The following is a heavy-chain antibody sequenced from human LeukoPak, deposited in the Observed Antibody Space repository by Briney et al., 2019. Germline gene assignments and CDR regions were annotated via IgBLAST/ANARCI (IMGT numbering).Heavy chain of an antibody. J-gene: IGHJ3*02. Sequence: SGGSLRLSCAASGFTFSSYAMMWLRQAPGKGLEWVSAIRGAGGTTFYADSVKGRFTISRDNSKNALYLQMSSLRAEDTAVYYCARDPNGDYIGAFEIWGQGTMVTVSS. CDR1: GFTFSSYA. CDR2: IRGAGGTT. V-gene: IGHV3-23*01. CDR3: ARDPNGDYIGAFEI. D-gene: IGHD4-17*01.